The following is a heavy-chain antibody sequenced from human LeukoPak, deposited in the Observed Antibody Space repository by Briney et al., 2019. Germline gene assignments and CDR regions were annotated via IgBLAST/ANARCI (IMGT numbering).Heavy chain of an antibody. J-gene: IGHJ4*02. CDR2: INHSGST. CDR1: GGSFSGYY. D-gene: IGHD2/OR15-2a*01. V-gene: IGHV4-34*01. Sequence: SETLSLTCAVYGGSFSGYYWSWIRQPPGKGLEWIGKINHSGSTNYNPSLKRRVTISVDTSKNQFSLKVSSVTAADTAVYYCARDKIGGINFDYWGQGTLITVSS. CDR3: ARDKIGGINFDY.